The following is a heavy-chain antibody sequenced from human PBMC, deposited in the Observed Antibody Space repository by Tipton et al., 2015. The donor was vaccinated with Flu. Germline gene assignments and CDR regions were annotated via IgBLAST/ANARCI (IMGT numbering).Heavy chain of an antibody. Sequence: TLSLTCNVSGGSISSSSDFWGWVRQPPGQGLDWIGNIHRSGSTYRNPSLKSRVIMSVDTSKNQFSLKLSSVTAADTAVYYCARVVYDFWSGYGDWFDPWGQGTLVSVSS. D-gene: IGHD3-3*01. CDR1: GGSISSSSDF. J-gene: IGHJ5*02. V-gene: IGHV4-39*07. CDR2: IHRSGST. CDR3: ARVVYDFWSGYGDWFDP.